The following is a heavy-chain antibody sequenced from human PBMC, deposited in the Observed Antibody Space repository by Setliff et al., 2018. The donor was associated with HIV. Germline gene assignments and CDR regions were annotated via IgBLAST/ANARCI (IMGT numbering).Heavy chain of an antibody. V-gene: IGHV1-2*02. Sequence: ASVKVSCKTSGYAFSDYYINWVRQAPGQGLEWVGWTNPNSGATDYAQKFQGRVSMTRDTSITTAFMGLSSLTSDDTAVYYCARVADRFLEWLPLDYWGQGTLVTVSS. J-gene: IGHJ4*02. CDR1: GYAFSDYY. D-gene: IGHD3-3*01. CDR2: TNPNSGAT. CDR3: ARVADRFLEWLPLDY.